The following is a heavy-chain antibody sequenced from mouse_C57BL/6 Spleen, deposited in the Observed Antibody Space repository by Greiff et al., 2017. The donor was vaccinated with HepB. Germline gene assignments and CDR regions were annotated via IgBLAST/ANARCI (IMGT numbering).Heavy chain of an antibody. D-gene: IGHD2-1*01. V-gene: IGHV1-26*01. Sequence: VQLQQSGPELVKPGASVKISCKASGYTFTDYYMNWVKQSHGKSLEWIGDINPNNGGTSYNQKFKGKATLTVDKTSSTAYMELRSLTSEDSAVYYCSYGNYGGFAYWGQGTLVTVSA. J-gene: IGHJ3*01. CDR2: INPNNGGT. CDR3: SYGNYGGFAY. CDR1: GYTFTDYY.